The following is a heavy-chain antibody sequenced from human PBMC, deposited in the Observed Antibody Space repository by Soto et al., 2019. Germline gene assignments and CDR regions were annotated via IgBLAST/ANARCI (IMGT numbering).Heavy chain of an antibody. CDR1: GYTFTSYG. Sequence: ASVKVSCKASGYTFTSYGISWVRQAPGQGLEWMGWISAYNGNTNYAQKLQGRVTVTTDTSTSTAYMELRSLRSDDTAVYYCARGYYYYDFWSGYPSYFDYWGQGTLVTVSS. V-gene: IGHV1-18*04. CDR2: ISAYNGNT. D-gene: IGHD3-3*01. CDR3: ARGYYYYDFWSGYPSYFDY. J-gene: IGHJ4*02.